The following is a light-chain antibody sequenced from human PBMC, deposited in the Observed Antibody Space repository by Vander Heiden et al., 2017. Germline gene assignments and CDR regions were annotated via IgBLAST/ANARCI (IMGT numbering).Light chain of an antibody. J-gene: IGKJ3*01. CDR3: QQSYSIPFT. Sequence: DIQMTQSPSSLSASVGDRVTITCRASQSISSFLNWYQQKPQKAPKILIYAASTLQSGVPSRFSGSESGTVFTLTISSLQPEDFATYFCQQSYSIPFTFGHGTKVDIK. V-gene: IGKV1-39*01. CDR1: QSISSF. CDR2: AAS.